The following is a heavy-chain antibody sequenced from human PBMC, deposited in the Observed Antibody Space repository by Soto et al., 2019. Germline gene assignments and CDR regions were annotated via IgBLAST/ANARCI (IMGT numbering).Heavy chain of an antibody. CDR2: IDSSSKTI. CDR3: ARGGVATIFGAY. CDR1: GFTFSRYS. Sequence: EVQLVESGGGLVQPGGSLRVSCAASGFTFSRYSMNWVRQAPGKGLEWLSYIDSSSKTIYYADSVKGRFIISRDNAKNSLYLQMNSLRAEDTAVYHWARGGVATIFGAYWGQGTLVTFAS. V-gene: IGHV3-48*01. J-gene: IGHJ4*02. D-gene: IGHD5-12*01.